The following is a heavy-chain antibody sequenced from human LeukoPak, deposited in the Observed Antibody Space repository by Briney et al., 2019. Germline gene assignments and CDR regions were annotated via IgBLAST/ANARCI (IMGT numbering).Heavy chain of an antibody. CDR1: GGSISSNY. CDR2: MYYSGST. J-gene: IGHJ4*02. D-gene: IGHD5-18*01. CDR3: ARGYGDYAY. V-gene: IGHV4-59*01. Sequence: PSETLSLTCTVSGGSISSNYWSWIRQAPGKGLEWIGYMYYSGSTNYNPSLKSRISMSVDTSKNQFSLKLSSLTAADTAVYYCARGYGDYAYWGQGTLVTVSS.